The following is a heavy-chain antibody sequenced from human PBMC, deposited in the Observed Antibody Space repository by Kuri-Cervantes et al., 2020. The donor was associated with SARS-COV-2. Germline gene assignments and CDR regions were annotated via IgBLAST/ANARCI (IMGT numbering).Heavy chain of an antibody. CDR1: GVSVSGGTYY. J-gene: IGHJ4*02. CDR2: IYHSGST. Sequence: SQTLSLTCAVSGVSVSGGTYYWSWIRQPPGKGLEWIGSIYHSGSTYYNPSLKSRVTISVDTSQNQFSLKLSSVTAADTAVYYCARLGEGDDYDFWSGYYEGGYFDYWGQGTLVTVSS. V-gene: IGHV4-38-2*01. CDR3: ARLGEGDDYDFWSGYYEGGYFDY. D-gene: IGHD3-3*01.